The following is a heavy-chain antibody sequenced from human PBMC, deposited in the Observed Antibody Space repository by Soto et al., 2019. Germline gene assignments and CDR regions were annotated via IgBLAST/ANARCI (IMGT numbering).Heavy chain of an antibody. CDR3: ARVVLVGSGSYRFYFAY. Sequence: KTSETLSPTRTVSGGSLNSYYWSWVRQPPGKGLEWIGYIYYSGSTNYNPSLKSRVTISVDTSKNQFSLKLSSVTAADTAVYYCARVVLVGSGSYRFYFAYWGQGTLVTVSS. J-gene: IGHJ4*02. D-gene: IGHD3-10*01. V-gene: IGHV4-59*01. CDR1: GGSLNSYY. CDR2: IYYSGST.